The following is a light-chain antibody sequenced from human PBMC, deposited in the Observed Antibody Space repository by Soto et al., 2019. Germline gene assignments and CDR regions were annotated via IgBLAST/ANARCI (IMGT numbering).Light chain of an antibody. V-gene: IGLV1-44*01. CDR1: SSNIGINT. Sequence: QSVLTQPPSASGTPGQRVTISCSGSSSNIGINTVNWYQQVPGTAPKLLIYTDNQRPSGVPDRFSGSKSGTSASLAISGLQSEDEADYYCSSYTSSSPYVFGTGTKLTVL. J-gene: IGLJ1*01. CDR2: TDN. CDR3: SSYTSSSPYV.